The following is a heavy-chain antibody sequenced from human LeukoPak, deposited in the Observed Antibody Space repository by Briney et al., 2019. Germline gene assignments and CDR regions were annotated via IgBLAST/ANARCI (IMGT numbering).Heavy chain of an antibody. D-gene: IGHD3-10*01. CDR3: AREAYASGNYYSDY. CDR1: GLMFSSYW. CDR2: IDKDGNKM. J-gene: IGHJ4*02. Sequence: SGGSLRLSCAASGLMFSSYWMHWVRQAPGKGLVWVSRIDKDGNKMKYADSVKGRFTISRDNAKNTLYLQMNSLRAEDTAVYYCAREAYASGNYYSDYWGQGTLVTVSS. V-gene: IGHV3-74*03.